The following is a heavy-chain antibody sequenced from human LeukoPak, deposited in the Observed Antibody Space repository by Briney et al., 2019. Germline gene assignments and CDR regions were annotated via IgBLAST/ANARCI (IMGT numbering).Heavy chain of an antibody. V-gene: IGHV4-30-2*05. Sequence: PSQTLSLTCAVSGGSISSGGYSWSWIRQPPGKGLEWIGYIYHSGSTYYNPSLKSRVTISVDTSKNQFSLKLSSVTAADTAVYYCASSSGYDSDYWGQGTLVTVSS. D-gene: IGHD5-12*01. CDR3: ASSSGYDSDY. CDR1: GGSISSGGYS. CDR2: IYHSGST. J-gene: IGHJ4*02.